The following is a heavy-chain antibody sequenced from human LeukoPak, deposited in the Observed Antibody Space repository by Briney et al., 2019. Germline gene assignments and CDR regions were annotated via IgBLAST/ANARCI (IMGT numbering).Heavy chain of an antibody. Sequence: SETLSLTCTVSGGSISSSSYYWGWIRQPPGKGLEWIGSIYYSGSTYYNPSLKSRVTISVDTSKNQFSLKLSSVTAADTAVYYCARVKVPTGKAVAGLYYFDYWGQGTLVTVSS. D-gene: IGHD6-19*01. CDR3: ARVKVPTGKAVAGLYYFDY. V-gene: IGHV4-39*07. CDR1: GGSISSSSYY. CDR2: IYYSGST. J-gene: IGHJ4*02.